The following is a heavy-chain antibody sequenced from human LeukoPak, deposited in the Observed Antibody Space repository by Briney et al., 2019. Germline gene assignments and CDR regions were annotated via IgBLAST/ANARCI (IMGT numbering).Heavy chain of an antibody. D-gene: IGHD3-16*01. Sequence: GGSLRLSCAASVFTFSSYDMNWVPQAPGKGLEWVSYISSSVRTIYYADSVKGRFTISRDKAKDSQYLQMNSLRAEDTAGFYGARGGELILSWGQGTLVTVSS. CDR3: ARGGELILS. CDR1: VFTFSSYD. V-gene: IGHV3-48*03. CDR2: ISSSVRTI. J-gene: IGHJ4*02.